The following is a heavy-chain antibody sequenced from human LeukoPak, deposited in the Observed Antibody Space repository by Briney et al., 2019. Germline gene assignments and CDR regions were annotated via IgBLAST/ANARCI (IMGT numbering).Heavy chain of an antibody. J-gene: IGHJ3*02. D-gene: IGHD5-18*01. V-gene: IGHV3-53*01. CDR3: ATIYSYGSIDI. CDR2: IYSGGST. Sequence: PGGSLRLSCAASGFTVSSNYMSWVRQAPGKGLEWVSVIYSGGSTYYADSVKGRFTISRDNSKNTLYLQMNSLRAEDTAVYYCATIYSYGSIDIWGQGTMVTVSS. CDR1: GFTVSSNY.